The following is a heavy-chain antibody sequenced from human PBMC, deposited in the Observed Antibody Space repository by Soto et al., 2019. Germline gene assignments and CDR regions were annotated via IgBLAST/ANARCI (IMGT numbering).Heavy chain of an antibody. Sequence: VQLVESGGGVVQPGRSLRLSCAASGFTFSDYAMHWVRQAPGKGLEWVAVVSHDGRNTHYADSVKGRFTISRDSSKNTVSLVMTSLRAEDMAVYYCAKGGRQGLVTSDFNYWGQGALVSVSS. CDR1: GFTFSDYA. V-gene: IGHV3-30*18. J-gene: IGHJ4*02. D-gene: IGHD6-19*01. CDR2: VSHDGRNT. CDR3: AKGGRQGLVTSDFNY.